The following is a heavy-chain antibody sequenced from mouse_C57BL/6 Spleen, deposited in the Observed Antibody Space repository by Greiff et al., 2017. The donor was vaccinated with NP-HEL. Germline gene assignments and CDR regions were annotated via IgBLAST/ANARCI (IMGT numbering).Heavy chain of an antibody. CDR1: GFSLTSYG. CDR2: IWRGGST. V-gene: IGHV2-5*01. J-gene: IGHJ4*01. CDR3: AKAFTTADAMDY. Sequence: VKLQESGPGLVQPSQSLSITCTVSGFSLTSYGVHWVRQSPGKGLEWLGVIWRGGSTDYNAAFMSRLSITKDNSKSQVFFKMNSLQADDTAIYYCAKAFTTADAMDYWGQGTSVTVSS. D-gene: IGHD1-2*01.